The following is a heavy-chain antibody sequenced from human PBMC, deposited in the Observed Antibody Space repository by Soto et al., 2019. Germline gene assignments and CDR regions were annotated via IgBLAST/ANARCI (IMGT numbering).Heavy chain of an antibody. CDR2: ISWNSGNL. J-gene: IGHJ4*02. V-gene: IGHV3-9*01. D-gene: IGHD1-26*01. CDR1: GCTFDDYA. CDR3: AKGASTTVFAFNAY. Sequence: EVQLVESGGGLVQPGRSLRLSCAASGCTFDDYAMHWVRQGPVKGLEWVSSISWNSGNLGYADSVKGRFTLSRDHAKNPLYLQMNRLRGEDTALYYCAKGASTTVFAFNAYWGQGTLVTVSS.